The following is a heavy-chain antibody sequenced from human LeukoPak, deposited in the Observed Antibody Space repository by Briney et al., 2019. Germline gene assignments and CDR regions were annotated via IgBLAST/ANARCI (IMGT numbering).Heavy chain of an antibody. CDR1: GFTFSSFW. Sequence: GGSLRLSSAASGFTFSSFWMSWVRQAPGKGLEWVANIKQDGSEKYYVDSVKGRFTISRDNAKNSLYLQMNSLRAEDTAVYYCARDARYSSSWYRINFDYWGQGTLVTVSS. CDR2: IKQDGSEK. J-gene: IGHJ4*02. V-gene: IGHV3-7*01. CDR3: ARDARYSSSWYRINFDY. D-gene: IGHD6-13*01.